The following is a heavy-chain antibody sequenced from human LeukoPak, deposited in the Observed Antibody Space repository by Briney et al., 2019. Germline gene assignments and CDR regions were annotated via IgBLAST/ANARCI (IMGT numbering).Heavy chain of an antibody. Sequence: GGSLRLSCAASGFTFSDYYMSWIRQAPGKGLEWVSAISGSGGSTYYADSVKGRFTISRDNSKNTLYLQMNSLRAEDTAVYYCARETLGAAAFDIWGQGTMVTVSA. CDR2: ISGSGGST. CDR3: ARETLGAAAFDI. CDR1: GFTFSDYY. J-gene: IGHJ3*02. D-gene: IGHD3-16*01. V-gene: IGHV3-23*01.